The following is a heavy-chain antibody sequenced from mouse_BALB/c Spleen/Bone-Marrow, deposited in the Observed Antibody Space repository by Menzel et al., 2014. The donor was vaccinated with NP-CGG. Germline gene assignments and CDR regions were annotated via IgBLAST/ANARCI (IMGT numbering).Heavy chain of an antibody. J-gene: IGHJ4*01. CDR1: GYTFTDYS. D-gene: IGHD1-1*02. Sequence: VQLQQSGAGLVRPGVSVKISCKGSGYTFTDYSIHWIKQSHAKSLEWIGAISTYYGNATNNQKFKGKATLTVDKSSSTAYMELARLASEDSVIYYCARGVATGAMDYWGQGTSVTCSS. V-gene: IGHV1-67*01. CDR2: ISTYYGNA. CDR3: ARGVATGAMDY.